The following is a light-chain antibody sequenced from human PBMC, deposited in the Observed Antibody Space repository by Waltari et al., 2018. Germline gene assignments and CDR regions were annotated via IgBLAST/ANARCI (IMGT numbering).Light chain of an antibody. J-gene: IGKJ2*01. V-gene: IGKV1-5*03. CDR1: QSISSW. CDR2: KAS. Sequence: DIQTTQSPSTLSASVGDRVTITCRASQSISSWLAWYQQKPGKSPKLLIYKASSLESGVPSRFSGSGSGTEFTLTISSLKPDDFATYYCQQYNSYQYTFGQGTKLEIK. CDR3: QQYNSYQYT.